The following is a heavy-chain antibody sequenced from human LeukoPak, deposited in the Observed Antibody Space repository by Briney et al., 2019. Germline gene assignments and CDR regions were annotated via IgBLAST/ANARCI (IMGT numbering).Heavy chain of an antibody. CDR2: ISAYNGNT. V-gene: IGHV1-18*01. CDR1: GYTFTSYG. J-gene: IGHJ4*02. CDR3: ARDDRAYCGGDCYSWANY. Sequence: ASVKVSCKASGYTFTSYGISWVRQAPGQGLEWMGWISAYNGNTNYAQKLQGRVTMTTDTSTSTAYMELRSLRSDDTAVYYCARDDRAYCGGDCYSWANYWGQGTLVTVSS. D-gene: IGHD2-21*02.